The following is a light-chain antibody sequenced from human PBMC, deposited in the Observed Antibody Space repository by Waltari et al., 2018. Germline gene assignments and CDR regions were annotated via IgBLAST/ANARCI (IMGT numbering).Light chain of an antibody. CDR3: QQYNTGPPCT. J-gene: IGKJ1*01. Sequence: EIVMTQSPATLSVSPGERATLSCRASQGISFNLAWYQQKPGQAPRLLIYGASTRASGIPARFSGSGSGTDFSLTISSLQSEDFAVYFCQQYNTGPPCTFGQGTKVEVK. CDR1: QGISFN. CDR2: GAS. V-gene: IGKV3-15*01.